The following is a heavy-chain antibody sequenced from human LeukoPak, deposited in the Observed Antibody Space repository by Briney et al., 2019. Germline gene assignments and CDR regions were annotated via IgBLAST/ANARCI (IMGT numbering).Heavy chain of an antibody. J-gene: IGHJ5*02. CDR3: ARGTSGAFDR. Sequence: SGGSLRLSCAASGFTFSSYWMTWVRQAPGKGLEWVANIKRDGSGKYYVDSVKGRFTFSRDNAKNSLYLQMNSLRAEDTAVYYCARGTSGAFDRWGQGTLVTVSS. D-gene: IGHD1-14*01. V-gene: IGHV3-7*01. CDR2: IKRDGSGK. CDR1: GFTFSSYW.